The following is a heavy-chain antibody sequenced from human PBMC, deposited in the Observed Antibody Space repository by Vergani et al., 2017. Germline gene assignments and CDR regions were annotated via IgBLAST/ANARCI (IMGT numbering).Heavy chain of an antibody. D-gene: IGHD6-19*01. V-gene: IGHV4-59*12. CDR1: GGSISSYY. CDR2: IYYSGST. J-gene: IGHJ6*02. Sequence: QVQLQESGPGLVKPSETLSLTCTVSGGSISSYYWSWIRQPPGKGLEWIGYIYYSGSTNYNPSLKSRVTISVDTSKNQFSLKLSSVTAADTAVYYCARVVAVAGYYGMDVWGQGTTVTVSS. CDR3: ARVVAVAGYYGMDV.